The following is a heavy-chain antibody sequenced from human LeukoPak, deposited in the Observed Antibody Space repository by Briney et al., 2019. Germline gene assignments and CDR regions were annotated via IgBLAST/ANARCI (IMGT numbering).Heavy chain of an antibody. D-gene: IGHD6-19*01. CDR2: ISSSSSYI. V-gene: IGHV3-21*01. J-gene: IGHJ4*02. CDR1: GFTFSSYA. Sequence: GGSLRLSCAAPGFTFSSYAMSWVRQAPGKGLEWVSSISSSSSYIYYADSVKGRFTISRDNAKNSLYLQMNSLRAEDTAVYYCARSLIAVAGTFDYWGQGTLVTVSS. CDR3: ARSLIAVAGTFDY.